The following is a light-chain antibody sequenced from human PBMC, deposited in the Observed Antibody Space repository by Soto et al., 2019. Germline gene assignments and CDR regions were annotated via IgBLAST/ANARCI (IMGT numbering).Light chain of an antibody. CDR3: QQCYTTPFT. J-gene: IGKJ3*01. CDR2: WAS. CDR1: QSVLYSSNNKNY. V-gene: IGKV4-1*01. Sequence: DIVMTQSPDSLAVSLGERATLNCKSSQSVLYSSNNKNYLAWYQQKPGQPPKLLIYWASTRESGVPDRFSGSGSGTDFTLTISSLQAEDVAVYFCQQCYTTPFTFGPGTKVDIK.